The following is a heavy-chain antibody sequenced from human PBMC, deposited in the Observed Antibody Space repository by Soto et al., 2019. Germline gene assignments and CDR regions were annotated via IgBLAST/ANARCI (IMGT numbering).Heavy chain of an antibody. CDR2: IYWNDDK. CDR3: AHSCGHFDY. CDR1: GFSLSSSGVG. J-gene: IGHJ4*02. Sequence: QITLKESGPTLVKPTQTLTLTCTFSGFSLSSSGVGVGWISQPPGKALEWLALIYWNDDKRYSPSLESRLPSTEDTSKNQLVLIMINTDPVDTATYYCAHSCGHFDYWGQGILVTVSS. V-gene: IGHV2-5*01.